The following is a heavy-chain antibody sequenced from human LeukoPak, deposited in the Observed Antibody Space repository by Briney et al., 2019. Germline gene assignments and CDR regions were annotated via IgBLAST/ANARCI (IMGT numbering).Heavy chain of an antibody. D-gene: IGHD3-3*01. V-gene: IGHV4-39*01. CDR3: ASKNTIFGVVVFDY. CDR1: GGSISSSSYY. J-gene: IGHJ4*02. CDR2: IYYSGST. Sequence: SETLSLTCTVSGGSISSSSYYWGWIRQPPGKGLEWLGSIYYSGSTYYNPSLKSRVTISVDTSKNQFSLKLSSVTAADTAVYYCASKNTIFGVVVFDYWGQGTLVTVSS.